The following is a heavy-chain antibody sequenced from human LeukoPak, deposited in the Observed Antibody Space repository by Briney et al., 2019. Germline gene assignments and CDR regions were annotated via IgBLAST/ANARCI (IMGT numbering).Heavy chain of an antibody. CDR1: GGSITSSY. V-gene: IGHV4-59*01. J-gene: IGHJ5*02. D-gene: IGHD3-9*01. CDR2: IHYTGST. CDR3: AGGRYSAGDNWFDP. Sequence: PSETPSLTCTVSGGSITSSYWSWIRQSPGKGLEWIGYIHYTGSTNYNPSLKSRVTMLIDTSKNQFSLKLSSVTAADTAVYYCAGGRYSAGDNWFDPWGQGTLVTVSS.